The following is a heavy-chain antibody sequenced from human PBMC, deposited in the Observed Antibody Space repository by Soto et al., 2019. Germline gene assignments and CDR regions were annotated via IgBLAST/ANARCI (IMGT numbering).Heavy chain of an antibody. V-gene: IGHV1-3*01. Sequence: AASVKVSCKASGHTFTSYAMHWVRQAPGQRLEWMGWINAGNGNTKYSQKFQGRVTITRDTSASTAYMELSSLRSEDTAVYYCARDVGATSCWFDPWGQGTLVTVSS. CDR3: ARDVGATSCWFDP. CDR1: GHTFTSYA. J-gene: IGHJ5*02. CDR2: INAGNGNT. D-gene: IGHD1-26*01.